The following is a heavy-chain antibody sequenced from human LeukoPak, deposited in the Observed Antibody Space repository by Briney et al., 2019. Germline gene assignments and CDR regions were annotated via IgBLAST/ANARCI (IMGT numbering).Heavy chain of an antibody. CDR3: AREELLWFGELPRHWYFDL. CDR1: GYSISSGYY. Sequence: SETLSLTCSVSGYSISSGYYWDWIRQPPGKGLEWIASIYHSGKSYYNPSLESRVTISVDTSKNQISLKLRSVTAADTAVYYCAREELLWFGELPRHWYFDLWGRGTLVTVSS. V-gene: IGHV4-38-2*02. D-gene: IGHD3-10*01. CDR2: IYHSGKS. J-gene: IGHJ2*01.